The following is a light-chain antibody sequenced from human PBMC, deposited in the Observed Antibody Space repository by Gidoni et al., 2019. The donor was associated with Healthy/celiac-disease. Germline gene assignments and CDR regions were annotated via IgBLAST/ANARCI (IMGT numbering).Light chain of an antibody. Sequence: EIVLTQSPGTLSLSPGERATLSCRASQSVSSSYLAWYQQKPGQAPRLLIYGASSGSGTDFTLTISRLEPEDFAVYYWQQYGSSLFTFGPGTKVDIK. CDR2: GAS. CDR3: QQYGSSLFT. J-gene: IGKJ3*01. V-gene: IGKV3-20*01. CDR1: QSVSSSY.